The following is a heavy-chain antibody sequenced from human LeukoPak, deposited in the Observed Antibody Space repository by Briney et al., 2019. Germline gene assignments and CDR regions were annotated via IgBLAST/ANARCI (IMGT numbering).Heavy chain of an antibody. CDR1: GGSISSGNYY. D-gene: IGHD3-10*01. CDR2: IYASGST. V-gene: IGHV4-61*02. J-gene: IGHJ5*02. CDR3: AREVLLWFGSFDP. Sequence: PSQTLSLTCTVSGGSISSGNYYWSWIRQPAGKGLEWIGRIYASGSTNYNPSLKSRVTISVDTSKNQFSLRLSSVTAADTAVYYCAREVLLWFGSFDPWGQGTLVTVSS.